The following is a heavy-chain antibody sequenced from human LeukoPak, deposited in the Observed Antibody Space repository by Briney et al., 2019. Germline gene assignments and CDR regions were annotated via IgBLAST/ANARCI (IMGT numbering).Heavy chain of an antibody. V-gene: IGHV3-74*01. CDR3: ARISGTTGRYYFDY. J-gene: IGHJ4*02. D-gene: IGHD1-7*01. CDR2: INSDGSST. Sequence: GGSLRLSCAASGFTFSSYWMHWVRQAPGKGLVWVSRINSDGSSTSYADSEKGRFTISRDNAKNTLYLQMNSLRAEDTAVYYCARISGTTGRYYFDYWGQGTLVTVSS. CDR1: GFTFSSYW.